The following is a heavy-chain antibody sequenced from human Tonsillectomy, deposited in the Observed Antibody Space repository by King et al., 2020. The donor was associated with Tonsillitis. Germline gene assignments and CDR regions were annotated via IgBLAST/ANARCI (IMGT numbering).Heavy chain of an antibody. CDR1: GVRFDDFA. V-gene: IGHV3-9*01. Sequence: VQLVESGGGLVQPGRSLRLSCAASGVRFDDFAMHWVRQAPGKGLEWVSSSSWNSGSIGYADAVKGRFTISRDNAKNSLYLQMTSLRGEDTAFYYCVKDMSPGSSGFGPFDYWGQGTLVTVSS. CDR2: SSWNSGSI. J-gene: IGHJ4*02. CDR3: VKDMSPGSSGFGPFDY. D-gene: IGHD6-19*01.